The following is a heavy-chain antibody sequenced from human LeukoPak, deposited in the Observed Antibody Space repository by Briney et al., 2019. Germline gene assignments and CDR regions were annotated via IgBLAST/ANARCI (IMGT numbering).Heavy chain of an antibody. D-gene: IGHD1/OR15-1a*01. J-gene: IGHJ3*02. Sequence: PGGSLRLSCAASGFAFSASTMHWVRQASGKGLEWLGRIRNKANFYATTYGESVKGRFSISRDDSKNMVYLQMNYLKTEDTAVYYCTGGGTIGIGAFDIWGQGTRVTVSS. CDR3: TGGGTIGIGAFDI. CDR2: IRNKANFYAT. CDR1: GFAFSAST. V-gene: IGHV3-73*01.